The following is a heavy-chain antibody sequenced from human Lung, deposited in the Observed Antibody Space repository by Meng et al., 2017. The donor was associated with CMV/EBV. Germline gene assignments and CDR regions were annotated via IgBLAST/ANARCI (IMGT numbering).Heavy chain of an antibody. CDR2: IKQDGSEK. D-gene: IGHD4-17*01. CDR1: GFTFSSYW. V-gene: IGHV3-7*01. J-gene: IGHJ5*02. Sequence: GGSLRLSCAASGFTFSSYWMSWVRQAPGKGLEWVANIKQDGSEKYYVDSVKGRFTISRDNAKNSLYLQMNSLRAEDTAVYYCARGLTTVTTHWFDPWGQGTXVTVSS. CDR3: ARGLTTVTTHWFDP.